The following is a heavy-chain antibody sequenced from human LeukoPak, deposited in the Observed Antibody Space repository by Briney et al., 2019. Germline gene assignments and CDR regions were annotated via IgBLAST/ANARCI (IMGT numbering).Heavy chain of an antibody. CDR3: ALLNITNFAD. Sequence: GGSLRLSCEASGFTFGGYDMHWVRQAPGKGLEWVSGISWNGGSIGYADSVKGRFTISRDNAKNTLYLQMNSLRAEDTALYYCALLNITNFADWGQGTLVTVSS. D-gene: IGHD2/OR15-2a*01. CDR2: ISWNGGSI. V-gene: IGHV3-9*01. J-gene: IGHJ4*02. CDR1: GFTFGGYD.